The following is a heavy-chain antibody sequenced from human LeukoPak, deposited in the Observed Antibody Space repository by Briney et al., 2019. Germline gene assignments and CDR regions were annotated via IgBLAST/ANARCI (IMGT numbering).Heavy chain of an antibody. CDR3: ASRGDWAFDI. CDR1: GGTFIIYA. Sequence: SVTVSCKASGGTFIIYAISWVRQAPGQGLEWMGRIIPIFGTANYAQKFQGRVTITADKSTSTAYMELSSLRSEDTAVYYCASRGDWAFDIWGQGTMVTVSS. V-gene: IGHV1-69*06. J-gene: IGHJ3*02. D-gene: IGHD2-21*02. CDR2: IIPIFGTA.